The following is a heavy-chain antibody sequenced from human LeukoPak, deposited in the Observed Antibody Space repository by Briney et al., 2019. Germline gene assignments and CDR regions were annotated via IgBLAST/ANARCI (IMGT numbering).Heavy chain of an antibody. CDR3: ANRPGSDYVSDAFDI. V-gene: IGHV3-9*01. CDR2: ISWNSGSI. Sequence: GGSLRLSCAASGFTFDDYAMHWVRQAPGKGLEWVSGISWNSGSIGYADSVKGRFTISRDNAKNSLYLQMNSLRAEDTALYYCANRPGSDYVSDAFDIWGQGTMVTVSS. D-gene: IGHD3-16*01. J-gene: IGHJ3*02. CDR1: GFTFDDYA.